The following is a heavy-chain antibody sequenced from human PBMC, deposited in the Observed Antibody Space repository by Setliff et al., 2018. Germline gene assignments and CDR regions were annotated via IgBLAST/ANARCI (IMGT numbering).Heavy chain of an antibody. CDR3: ARDPSSVAARPGY. Sequence: KPSETLSLTCTVSGDSIRSSRYYWGWIRQPPGKGLEWIGSIYSSGNTYYNPSLKRRVTISVDTTKNQFSLQLNSVPAADTAVYYCARDPSSVAARPGYWGQGTLVTVSS. CDR2: IYSSGNT. J-gene: IGHJ4*02. D-gene: IGHD6-6*01. CDR1: GDSIRSSRYY. V-gene: IGHV4-39*07.